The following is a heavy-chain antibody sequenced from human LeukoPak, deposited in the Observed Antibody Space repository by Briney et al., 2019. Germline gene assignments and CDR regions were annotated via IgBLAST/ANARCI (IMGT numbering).Heavy chain of an antibody. J-gene: IGHJ4*02. CDR3: AKGVEYQLLSPFDY. D-gene: IGHD2-2*01. V-gene: IGHV3-43*01. CDR2: ISWDGGST. CDR1: GFTFDDYT. Sequence: GGSLRLSCAASGFTFDDYTMHWVRQAPGKGLEWVSLISWDGGSTYYADSVKGRFTISRDNSKNSLYLQMNSLRTEDTALYYCAKGVEYQLLSPFDYWGQGTLVTVSS.